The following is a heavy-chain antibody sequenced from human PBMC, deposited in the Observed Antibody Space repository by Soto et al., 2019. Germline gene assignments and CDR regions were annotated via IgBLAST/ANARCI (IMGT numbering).Heavy chain of an antibody. CDR1: GASISSSY. D-gene: IGHD5-18*01. CDR3: ARRYSYGHFDY. CDR2: IYSSGST. J-gene: IGHJ4*02. Sequence: SETLSLTCTVSGASISSSYWSWIRQPPGKGLEWIGYIYSSGSTTYNPSLKSRVTISVDTSKNQFSLKLSSVTAADTAVYYCARRYSYGHFDYWGQGTLVTSPQ. V-gene: IGHV4-59*08.